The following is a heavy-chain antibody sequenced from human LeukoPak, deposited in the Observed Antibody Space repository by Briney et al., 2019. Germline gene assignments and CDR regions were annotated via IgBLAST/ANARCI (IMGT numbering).Heavy chain of an antibody. CDR3: ARDKGTYYYGPNWFDP. V-gene: IGHV3-11*01. Sequence: GGSLRLYCAASEFSVGSNYMTWVRQAPGKGLEWVSSISSSGSTIYYADSVKGRFTISRDNAKNSLYLQMNSLRAEDTAVYYCARDKGTYYYGPNWFDPWGQGTLVTVSS. D-gene: IGHD3-10*01. CDR2: ISSSGSTI. J-gene: IGHJ5*02. CDR1: EFSVGSNY.